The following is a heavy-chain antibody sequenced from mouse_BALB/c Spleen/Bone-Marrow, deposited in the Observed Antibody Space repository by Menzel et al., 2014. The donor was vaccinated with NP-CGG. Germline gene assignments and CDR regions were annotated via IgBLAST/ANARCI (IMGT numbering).Heavy chain of an antibody. V-gene: IGHV5-6-5*01. CDR2: ISSRGST. CDR1: GFTFSSYA. J-gene: IGHJ1*01. D-gene: IGHD1-1*01. Sequence: EVKLMESGGGLLKPGGSLKLSCAASGFTFSSYAMSWVRQTPEKRLEWVASISSRGSTYYPDSVKGRFTISRDNARNIPSLEMHSLRPEDAAMYYCANVTTVNRYVDVWGARTAVTVSS. CDR3: ANVTTVNRYVDV.